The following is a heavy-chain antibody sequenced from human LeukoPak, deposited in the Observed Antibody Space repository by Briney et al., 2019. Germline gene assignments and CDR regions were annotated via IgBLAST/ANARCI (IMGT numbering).Heavy chain of an antibody. CDR2: IYYSGST. CDR1: GGSISSGGYY. J-gene: IGHJ3*02. V-gene: IGHV4-31*03. CDR3: ASPPLLRYFDWLLWGDAFDI. D-gene: IGHD3-9*01. Sequence: SETLSLTCTVSGGSISSGGYYWSWIRQHPGKGLEWIGYIYYSGSTYYNPSLKSRVTISVDTSKNQFSLKLSSVTAADTAVYYCASPPLLRYFDWLLWGDAFDIWGQGTMVTVSS.